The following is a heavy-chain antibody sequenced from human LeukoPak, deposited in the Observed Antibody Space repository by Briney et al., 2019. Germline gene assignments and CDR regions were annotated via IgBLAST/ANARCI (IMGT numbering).Heavy chain of an antibody. Sequence: GGPLRLSCAASGFTFSSYSMNWVRQAPGKGLEWVSYISTSSAIYYADSVKGRFTISRDNAKNSLYLQMNILRDEDTAVYYCARDGYNYYGMDVWGQGTTVTVSS. CDR3: ARDGYNYYGMDV. J-gene: IGHJ6*02. V-gene: IGHV3-48*02. CDR2: ISTSSAI. CDR1: GFTFSSYS.